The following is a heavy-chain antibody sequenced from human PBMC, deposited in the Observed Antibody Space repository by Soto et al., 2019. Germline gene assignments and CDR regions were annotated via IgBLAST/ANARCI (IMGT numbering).Heavy chain of an antibody. Sequence: QVQLVHSGAEVEKPGSSVKVSCKASGGTFSSYAISWVRQAPGPGLEWMGGIIPIFGTAKYAQKFQGRVTITADESTGTAYMELSSLGSEDTAVYFCASGAQVVTARHGYLDLGGRGTLVAVSS. CDR3: ASGAQVVTARHGYLDL. CDR2: IIPIFGTA. D-gene: IGHD2-21*02. V-gene: IGHV1-69*01. CDR1: GGTFSSYA. J-gene: IGHJ2*01.